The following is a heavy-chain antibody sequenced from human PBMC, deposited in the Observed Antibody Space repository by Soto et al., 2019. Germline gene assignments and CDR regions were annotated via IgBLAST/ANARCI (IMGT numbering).Heavy chain of an antibody. CDR2: IYHSGST. J-gene: IGHJ4*02. D-gene: IGHD2-2*01. CDR3: ARLRGYCSSTSCRD. CDR1: SGSISSSNW. Sequence: SETLSLTCAVSSGSISSSNWWSWVRQPPGKGLEWIGEIYHSGSTNYNPSLKSRVTISVDKSKNQVSLKLSSVTAADTAVYYCARLRGYCSSTSCRDWGQGTLVTVSS. V-gene: IGHV4-4*02.